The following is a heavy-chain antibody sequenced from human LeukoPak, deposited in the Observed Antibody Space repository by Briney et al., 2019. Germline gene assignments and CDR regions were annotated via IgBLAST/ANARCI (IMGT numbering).Heavy chain of an antibody. D-gene: IGHD3-22*01. CDR2: ITWSSGIK. CDR3: ARDKTAYDSSGSLDY. V-gene: IGHV3-9*01. CDR1: GFTFDDYA. J-gene: IGHJ4*02. Sequence: PGGSLRLSCTASGFTFDDYAMHWVRQVPGKGLDWVSGITWSSGIKGYAASVKGRFTISRDNAKNSLYLQMNSLRAEDTAVYYCARDKTAYDSSGSLDYWGQGTLVTVSS.